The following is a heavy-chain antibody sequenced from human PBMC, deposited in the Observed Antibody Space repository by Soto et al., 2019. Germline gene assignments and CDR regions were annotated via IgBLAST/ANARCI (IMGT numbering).Heavy chain of an antibody. Sequence: EVQLVESGGGLVKPGGSLRLSCAASGFTFSNAWMSWVRQAPGKGLEWVGRIKSKTDGATTDYAAPVKGRFTISRDDSKNTLYLQMNSLKTEDTAVYYCTTERYFDWLLVIGYWGQGTLVTVSS. CDR3: TTERYFDWLLVIGY. CDR1: GFTFSNAW. V-gene: IGHV3-15*01. J-gene: IGHJ4*02. D-gene: IGHD3-9*01. CDR2: IKSKTDGATT.